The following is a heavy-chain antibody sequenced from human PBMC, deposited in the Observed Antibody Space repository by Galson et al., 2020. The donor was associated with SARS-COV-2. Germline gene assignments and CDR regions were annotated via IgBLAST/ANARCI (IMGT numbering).Heavy chain of an antibody. D-gene: IGHD5-18*01. CDR2: ISYDGSNK. CDR3: ARGKATAQQRGYFDY. V-gene: IGHV3-30*03. J-gene: IGHJ4*02. CDR1: GFTFSSYG. Sequence: GESLKISCAASGFTFSSYGMHWVRQAPGKGLEWVAVISYDGSNKYYADSVKGRFTISRDNSKNTLYLQMNSLRAEDTAVYYCARGKATAQQRGYFDYWGPGTLVTVSS.